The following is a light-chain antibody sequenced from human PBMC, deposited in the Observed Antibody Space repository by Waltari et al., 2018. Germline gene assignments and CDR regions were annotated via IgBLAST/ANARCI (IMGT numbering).Light chain of an antibody. CDR1: SGSVSSTSY. J-gene: IGLJ3*02. V-gene: IGLV8-61*01. CDR2: KGP. CDR3: SVYMGSGIWV. Sequence: TVVTQEPSLSVSPGGTVTLTCALSSGSVSSTSYATWYRQTPGQAPRTLVYKGPSRSFGVPDRFSGSVLGNKAALTITGAQADDESDYFCSVYMGSGIWVFGGGTKLTVL.